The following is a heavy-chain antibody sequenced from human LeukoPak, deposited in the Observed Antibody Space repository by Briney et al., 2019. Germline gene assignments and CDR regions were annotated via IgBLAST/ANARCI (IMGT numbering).Heavy chain of an antibody. D-gene: IGHD4-17*01. CDR1: GFTFSSYG. J-gene: IGHJ4*02. CDR2: ISYDGSNK. V-gene: IGHV3-30*03. CDR3: ARDDDYGDYGLDY. Sequence: SGGSLRLSCAASGFTFSSYGMHWVRQAPGKGLEWVAVISYDGSNKYYADSVKGRFTISRDNSKNTLYLQMSSLRPEDTAVYYCARDDDYGDYGLDYWGQGTLVTVAS.